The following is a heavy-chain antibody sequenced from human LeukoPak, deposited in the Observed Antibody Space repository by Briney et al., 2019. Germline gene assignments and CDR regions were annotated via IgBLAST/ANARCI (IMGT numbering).Heavy chain of an antibody. CDR1: GFTFSSYW. D-gene: IGHD1-26*01. Sequence: PGGSLRLSCAASGFTFSSYWMHWVRQAPGKGLVWVSRINSNGSSTSYADSVKARFTISRYNAKNTLYLKMNSLRAEDTAVYYCASYSGSYYGFDYWGQGTLVTVSS. V-gene: IGHV3-74*01. CDR3: ASYSGSYYGFDY. J-gene: IGHJ4*02. CDR2: INSNGSST.